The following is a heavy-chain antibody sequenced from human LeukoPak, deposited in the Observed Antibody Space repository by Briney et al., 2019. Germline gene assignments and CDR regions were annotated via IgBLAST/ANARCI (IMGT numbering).Heavy chain of an antibody. V-gene: IGHV3-21*01. CDR3: AKDGEDTAMVGY. J-gene: IGHJ4*02. CDR1: GFRFSGFG. CDR2: ISSTSDYI. Sequence: GGSLRLSCAASGFRFSGFGMHWVRQAPGKGLEWVSSISSTSDYIHNADSVKGRFTVSRDNAKNSLYLQMNSLRAEDTAVYYCAKDGEDTAMVGYWGQGTLVTVSS. D-gene: IGHD5-18*01.